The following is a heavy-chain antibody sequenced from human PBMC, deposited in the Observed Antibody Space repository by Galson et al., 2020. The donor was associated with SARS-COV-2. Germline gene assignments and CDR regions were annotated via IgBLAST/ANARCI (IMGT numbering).Heavy chain of an antibody. CDR3: AKVLETLAWSGYYTGRGAFDI. J-gene: IGHJ3*02. CDR2: ISGSGGST. Sequence: GESLKISCAASGFTFSSYAMSWVRQAPGKGLEWVSAISGSGGSTYYADSVKGRFTISRDNSKNTLYLQMNSLRAEDTAVYYCAKVLETLAWSGYYTGRGAFDIWGQGTMVTVSS. V-gene: IGHV3-23*01. D-gene: IGHD3-3*01. CDR1: GFTFSSYA.